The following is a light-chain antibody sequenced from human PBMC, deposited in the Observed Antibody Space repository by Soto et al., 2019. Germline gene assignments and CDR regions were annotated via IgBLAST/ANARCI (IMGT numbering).Light chain of an antibody. CDR1: QSVLYSSNNKNY. J-gene: IGKJ2*01. CDR3: QQYYSTPT. CDR2: WAS. V-gene: IGKV4-1*01. Sequence: DIVMNQSPDSLAVSLGERATINCNSSQSVLYSSNNKNYLAWYQQKPGQPPKLLIYWASTRESGVPDRFSGSGSGTDFTLTISSLQAEDVAVYYCQQYYSTPTFGQGTKLEIK.